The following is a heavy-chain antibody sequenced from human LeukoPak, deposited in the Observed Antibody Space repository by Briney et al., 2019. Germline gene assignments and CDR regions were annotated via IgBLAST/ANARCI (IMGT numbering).Heavy chain of an antibody. CDR1: GFTFSSYA. D-gene: IGHD3-3*01. V-gene: IGHV3-23*01. CDR3: AKGGSQWGFWSGKFDY. CDR2: ISGSGGST. Sequence: GGSLRLSCAASGFTFSSYAMSWVRQAPGKGLEWVSAISGSGGSTYYADSVKGRFTISRDNSKNTLYLQMNSLRAEDTAVYYCAKGGSQWGFWSGKFDYWGQGTLVTVSS. J-gene: IGHJ4*02.